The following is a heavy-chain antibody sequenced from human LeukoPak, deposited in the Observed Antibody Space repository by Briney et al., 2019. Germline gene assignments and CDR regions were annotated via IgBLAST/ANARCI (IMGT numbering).Heavy chain of an antibody. CDR1: GFTVSSNY. V-gene: IGHV3-53*01. CDR2: IYSGGST. CDR3: AKDYYYYGSGSYSLGYFDY. J-gene: IGHJ4*02. Sequence: GGSLRLSCAASGFTVSSNYMSWVRQAPGEGLEWVSVIYSGGSTYYADSVKGRFTISRDNSKNTLYLQMNSLRAEDTAVYYCAKDYYYYGSGSYSLGYFDYWGQGTLVTVSS. D-gene: IGHD3-10*01.